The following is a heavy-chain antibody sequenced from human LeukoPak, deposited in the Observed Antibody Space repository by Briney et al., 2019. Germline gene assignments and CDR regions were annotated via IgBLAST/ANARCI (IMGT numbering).Heavy chain of an antibody. V-gene: IGHV3-11*04. Sequence: PGGSLRLSCAASGFTFSDYNMRWIRQAPGKGLEWVSYISGSGSTIYYADSVKGRFTISRDNAKNSLYLQMNSLRAEDTAVYYCARERGRGYSYGYSSFDYWGQGTLVTVSS. CDR1: GFTFSDYN. CDR3: ARERGRGYSYGYSSFDY. CDR2: ISGSGSTI. D-gene: IGHD5-18*01. J-gene: IGHJ4*02.